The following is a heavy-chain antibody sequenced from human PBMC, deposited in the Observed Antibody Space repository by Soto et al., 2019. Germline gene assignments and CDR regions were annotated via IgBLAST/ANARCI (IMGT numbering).Heavy chain of an antibody. CDR2: ISGSGGST. CDR3: AKDLIAEAGMDGGYFDY. CDR1: GFTFSSYA. J-gene: IGHJ4*02. V-gene: IGHV3-23*01. D-gene: IGHD6-13*01. Sequence: PGGSLRLSCAASGFTFSSYAMSWVRQAPGKGLEWVSAISGSGGSTYYADSVKGRFTISRDNSKNTLYLQMNSLRAEDTAVYYCAKDLIAEAGMDGGYFDYWGQGTLVTVSS.